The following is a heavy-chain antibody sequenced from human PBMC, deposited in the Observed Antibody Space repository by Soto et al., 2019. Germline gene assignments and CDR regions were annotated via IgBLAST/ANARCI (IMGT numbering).Heavy chain of an antibody. CDR3: ARAGIVVVPAASSYYYYGMDV. V-gene: IGHV4-59*01. CDR2: IYYSGST. D-gene: IGHD2-2*01. CDR1: GGSISSYY. J-gene: IGHJ6*02. Sequence: SETLSLTCTVSGGSISSYYWSWIRQPPGKGLEWIGYIYYSGSTNYNPSLKSRVTISVDTSKNQFSLKLSSVTAADTAVYYCARAGIVVVPAASSYYYYGMDVWGQGTTVTAP.